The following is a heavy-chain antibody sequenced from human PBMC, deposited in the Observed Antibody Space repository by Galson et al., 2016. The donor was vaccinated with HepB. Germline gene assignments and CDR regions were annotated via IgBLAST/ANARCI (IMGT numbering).Heavy chain of an antibody. CDR2: ISGYDGTT. Sequence: SVKVSCKASGYTFTTFGIAWVRRAPGQGLEWMGWISGYDGTTHYAQNLQGRTTMTADTSTTTVHTELRSLRSDDTAMYYCARSGDGNWFETWGQGTLVTVSS. V-gene: IGHV1-18*04. CDR3: ARSGDGNWFET. D-gene: IGHD7-27*01. CDR1: GYTFTTFG. J-gene: IGHJ5*02.